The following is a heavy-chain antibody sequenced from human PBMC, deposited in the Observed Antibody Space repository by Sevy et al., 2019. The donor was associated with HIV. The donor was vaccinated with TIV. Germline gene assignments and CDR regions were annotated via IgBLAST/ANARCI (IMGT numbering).Heavy chain of an antibody. CDR2: IIPIFGTA. CDR3: ARDLEQLFRKTRPDYYGMDV. D-gene: IGHD6-6*01. CDR1: GGTFSSYA. V-gene: IGHV1-69*05. J-gene: IGHJ6*02. Sequence: ASVKVSCKASGGTFSSYAISWVRQAPGQGLEWMGGIIPIFGTANYAQKFQGRVTITTDESTSTAYMELSSLRSEDTAVYYCARDLEQLFRKTRPDYYGMDVWGQGTTVTISS.